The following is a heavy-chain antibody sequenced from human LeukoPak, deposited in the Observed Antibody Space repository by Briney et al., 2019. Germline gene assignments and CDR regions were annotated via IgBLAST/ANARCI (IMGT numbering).Heavy chain of an antibody. Sequence: SDTLSLTCAVYGGSFSGYYWSWIRQPPGKGLEWFGYIYYSGSTNYNPSLKSRVTISVDTSKNQFSLKLSSVTAADTAVYYCARGKSSVRFLENYYYYYMDVWGKGTTVTVSS. CDR1: GGSFSGYY. CDR3: ARGKSSVRFLENYYYYYMDV. D-gene: IGHD3-3*01. V-gene: IGHV4-59*07. CDR2: IYYSGST. J-gene: IGHJ6*03.